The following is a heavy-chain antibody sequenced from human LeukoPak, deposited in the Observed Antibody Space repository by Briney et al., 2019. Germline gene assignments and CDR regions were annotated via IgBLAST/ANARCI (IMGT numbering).Heavy chain of an antibody. J-gene: IGHJ4*02. D-gene: IGHD6-19*01. CDR3: AEDQQSQWLGANFDY. V-gene: IGHV3-23*01. CDR2: ISGSGGST. CDR1: GFTFSSYG. Sequence: GGSLRLSCAASGFTFSSYGMSWVRQAPGKGLEWVSAISGSGGSTYYADSVKGRFTISRDNSKNTLYLQMNSLRAEDTAVYYCAEDQQSQWLGANFDYWGQGTLVTVSP.